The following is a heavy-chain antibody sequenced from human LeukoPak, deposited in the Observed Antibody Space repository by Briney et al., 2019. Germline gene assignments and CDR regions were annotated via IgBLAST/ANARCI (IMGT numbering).Heavy chain of an antibody. J-gene: IGHJ5*02. CDR3: ASPRYCSSTSCPNWFDP. D-gene: IGHD2-2*01. Sequence: PSETLSLTCAVYGGSFSGYYWSWIRQPPGKGLEWIGEINHSGSTYYNPSLKSRVTISVDTSKNQFSLKLSSVTAADTAVYYCASPRYCSSTSCPNWFDPWGQGTLVTVSS. CDR2: INHSGST. V-gene: IGHV4-34*01. CDR1: GGSFSGYY.